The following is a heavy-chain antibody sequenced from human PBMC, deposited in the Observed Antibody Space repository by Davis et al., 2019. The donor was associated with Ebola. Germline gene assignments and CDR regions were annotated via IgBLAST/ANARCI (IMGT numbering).Heavy chain of an antibody. CDR3: ARSNSMIVVGDLLY. CDR1: GYTFTSYG. J-gene: IGHJ4*02. Sequence: AASVKVSCKASGYTFTSYGISWVRQAPGQGLEWMGWISAYNGNTNYAQKLQGRVTMTTDTSTSTAYMELRSLRSDDTAVYYCARSNSMIVVGDLLYWGQGTLVTVSS. V-gene: IGHV1-18*01. CDR2: ISAYNGNT. D-gene: IGHD3-22*01.